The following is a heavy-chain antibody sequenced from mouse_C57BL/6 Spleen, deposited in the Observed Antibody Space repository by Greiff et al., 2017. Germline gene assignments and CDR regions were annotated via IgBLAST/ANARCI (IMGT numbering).Heavy chain of an antibody. D-gene: IGHD2-2*01. V-gene: IGHV5-4*03. Sequence: EVMLVESGGGLVKPGGSLKLSCAASGFTFSSYAMSWVRQTPEKRLEWVATISDGGSYTYYPDNVKGRFTISRDNAKNNLYLQMSHLKSEDTAMYDCARTGYGYDDYAMDYWGQGTSVTVSS. CDR1: GFTFSSYA. CDR3: ARTGYGYDDYAMDY. J-gene: IGHJ4*01. CDR2: ISDGGSYT.